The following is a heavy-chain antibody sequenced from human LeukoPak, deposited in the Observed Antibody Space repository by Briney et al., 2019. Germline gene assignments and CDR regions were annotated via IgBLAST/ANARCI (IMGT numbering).Heavy chain of an antibody. D-gene: IGHD5-18*01. Sequence: PSETLSLTCTVSGGSISSSSYYWGWIRQPPGKGLEWFGSIYYSGSTYYNLSLKSRVTISVDTSKSHFSLTLSSVTAADTAVYYCARHYSPVARNWFDPWGQGTLVIVSS. CDR2: IYYSGST. J-gene: IGHJ5*02. V-gene: IGHV4-39*01. CDR1: GGSISSSSYY. CDR3: ARHYSPVARNWFDP.